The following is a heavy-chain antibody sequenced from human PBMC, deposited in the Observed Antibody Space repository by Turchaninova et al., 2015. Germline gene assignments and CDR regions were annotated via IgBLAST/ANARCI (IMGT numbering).Heavy chain of an antibody. Sequence: QVQLQESGPGLVKPSQTLSLPCPVSGGPISSGDYYWGWIRQPPGKGLEWIGYIYYSGSTHYNPSLKSRVIILVDTSKNQFSLKLTSVTAADTAVYYCARDCNPSHYDVYGMDVWGQGTTVTVSS. J-gene: IGHJ6*02. CDR3: ARDCNPSHYDVYGMDV. CDR2: IYYSGST. CDR1: GGPISSGDYY. V-gene: IGHV4-30-4*01. D-gene: IGHD3-22*01.